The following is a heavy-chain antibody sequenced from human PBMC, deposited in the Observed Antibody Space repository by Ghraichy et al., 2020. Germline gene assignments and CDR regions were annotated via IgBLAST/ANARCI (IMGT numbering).Heavy chain of an antibody. CDR2: IKSKSDGETK. V-gene: IGHV3-15*01. J-gene: IGHJ4*02. CDR1: GTTFTNVW. CDR3: ATGAPSGTFFDY. D-gene: IGHD1-1*01. Sequence: GGSLRLSCTASGTTFTNVWMSWVRQAPGKGLEWIGRIKSKSDGETKEFAAPVKGSFTISSDDSTNMVYLQLNSLRTEGTAVYFCATGAPSGTFFDYWGQGTLFTVSS.